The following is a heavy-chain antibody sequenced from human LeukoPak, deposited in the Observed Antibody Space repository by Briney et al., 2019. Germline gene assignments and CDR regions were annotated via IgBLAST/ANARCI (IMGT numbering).Heavy chain of an antibody. CDR1: GYTFTCYY. V-gene: IGHV1-2*06. Sequence: ASVKVSCKASGYTFTCYYMHWVRQAPGQGLEWMGRINPNSGGTNYAQKFQGRVTMTRDTSISTAYMELSRLRSDDTAVYYCARDDVGFSIDYWGQGTLVTVSS. CDR3: ARDDVGFSIDY. J-gene: IGHJ4*02. D-gene: IGHD1-26*01. CDR2: INPNSGGT.